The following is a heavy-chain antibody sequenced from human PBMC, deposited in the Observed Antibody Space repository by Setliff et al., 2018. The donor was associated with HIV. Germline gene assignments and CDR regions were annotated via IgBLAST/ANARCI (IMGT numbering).Heavy chain of an antibody. CDR2: IYHSGST. CDR1: GYSISSGYY. CDR3: ARYRSKLDWFAP. V-gene: IGHV4-38-2*01. Sequence: ETLSLTCAVSGYSISSGYYWGWIRQPPGKGLEWIGSIYHSGSTYYNPSLKSRVTISVDTSKNQFSLKLSSVTAADTAVYYCARYRSKLDWFAPWGQGALVTVSS. D-gene: IGHD1-26*01. J-gene: IGHJ5*02.